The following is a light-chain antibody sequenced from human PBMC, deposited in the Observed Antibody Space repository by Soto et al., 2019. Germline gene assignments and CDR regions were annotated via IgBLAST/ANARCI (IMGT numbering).Light chain of an antibody. V-gene: IGLV2-14*01. CDR1: SXDVGGYNY. Sequence: QSALTQPVSVSGSRGQSIILSCTGTSXDVGGYNYVSWYQQHPGKAPKLMIYEVSNRPSGASNRFSGSKSGNTASLSISGLQAEDEADYYCTSYTSRSTLVFGTGTKVILL. CDR2: EVS. CDR3: TSYTSRSTLV. J-gene: IGLJ1*01.